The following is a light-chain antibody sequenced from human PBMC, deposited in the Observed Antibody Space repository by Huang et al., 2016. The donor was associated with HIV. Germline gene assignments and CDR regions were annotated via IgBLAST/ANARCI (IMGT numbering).Light chain of an antibody. Sequence: EIVLTQSPATLSLSPGERATLSCGASQSVSSSYLAWYQQKPGLAPRLLIYDASSRATCIPDRFSGSWSGTDFTLTISRLEPEDFAVYYCQQYGSSPPLTFGGGTKVEIK. V-gene: IGKV3D-20*01. J-gene: IGKJ4*01. CDR2: DAS. CDR1: QSVSSSY. CDR3: QQYGSSPPLT.